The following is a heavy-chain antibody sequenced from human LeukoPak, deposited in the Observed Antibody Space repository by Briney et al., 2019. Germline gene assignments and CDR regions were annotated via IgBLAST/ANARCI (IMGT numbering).Heavy chain of an antibody. V-gene: IGHV1-8*01. CDR1: GYTFTSYD. CDR3: AAGRAYSLFDY. CDR2: MNPNSGNT. D-gene: IGHD5-18*01. J-gene: IGHJ4*02. Sequence: GASVKVSCKASGYTFTSYDINWVRQATGQGLEWMGWMNPNSGNTGYAQKFQGRVTMARNTSISTAYMELSSLRSEDTAVYFCAAGRAYSLFDYWGQGTLVTVSS.